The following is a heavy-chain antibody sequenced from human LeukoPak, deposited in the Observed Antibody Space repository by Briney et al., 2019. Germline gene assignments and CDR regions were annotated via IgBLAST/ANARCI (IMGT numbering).Heavy chain of an antibody. Sequence: GGSLRLSCAASGFTFSSYAMNWVRQAPGRGLEWVSGFSGSGGTTYYADSVEGRFTISRDNSKNTLYLQMNSLRAEDTAVYYCANGNRCTSPNCLGYYYFYMDVWGKGTTVTVSS. CDR1: GFTFSSYA. D-gene: IGHD2-8*01. CDR3: ANGNRCTSPNCLGYYYFYMDV. CDR2: FSGSGGTT. J-gene: IGHJ6*03. V-gene: IGHV3-23*01.